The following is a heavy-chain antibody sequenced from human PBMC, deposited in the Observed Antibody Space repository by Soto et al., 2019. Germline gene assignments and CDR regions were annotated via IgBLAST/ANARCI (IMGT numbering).Heavy chain of an antibody. CDR2: IIPIFGTA. J-gene: IGHJ6*02. D-gene: IGHD6-13*01. Sequence: GASVKVSCKASGGTFSSYAISWVRQAPGQGLEWMGGIIPIFGTANYAQKFQGRVTITADESTSTAYMELSSLRSEDTAVYYCAWIPGYSSSSSRDYYYGMDVWGQGTTVTVSS. CDR1: GGTFSSYA. V-gene: IGHV1-69*13. CDR3: AWIPGYSSSSSRDYYYGMDV.